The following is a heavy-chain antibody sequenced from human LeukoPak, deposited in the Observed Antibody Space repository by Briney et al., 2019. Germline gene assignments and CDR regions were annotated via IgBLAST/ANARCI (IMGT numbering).Heavy chain of an antibody. CDR3: ARPGGYSCSYYAFDI. Sequence: GGSLRLSCAASGFTFSSYWMSWVRQAPGKGLEWVANIKQDGSEKYYVDSVKGRFTISRGNAKNSLYLQMNSLRAEDTAVYYCARPGGYSCSYYAFDIWGQGTMVTVSS. D-gene: IGHD5-18*01. CDR2: IKQDGSEK. V-gene: IGHV3-7*03. CDR1: GFTFSSYW. J-gene: IGHJ3*02.